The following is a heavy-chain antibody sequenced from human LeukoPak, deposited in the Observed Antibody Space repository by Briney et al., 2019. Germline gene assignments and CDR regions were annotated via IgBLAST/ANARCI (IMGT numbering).Heavy chain of an antibody. D-gene: IGHD2-15*01. Sequence: GGSLRLSCAASGFTFDDYAMHWVRQAPGKGLEWVSGISWNSGSIGYADSVKGRFTISRDNAKNSLYLQMNSLRAEDTALYYCAKDIGRSGHTFDYWGQGTLVTVSS. V-gene: IGHV3-9*01. CDR2: ISWNSGSI. CDR3: AKDIGRSGHTFDY. J-gene: IGHJ4*02. CDR1: GFTFDDYA.